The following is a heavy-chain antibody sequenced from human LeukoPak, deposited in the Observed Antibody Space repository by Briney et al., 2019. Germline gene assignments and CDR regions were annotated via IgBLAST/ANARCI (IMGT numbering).Heavy chain of an antibody. CDR2: TRNKANSYTT. Sequence: LRLSCAASGFTYSDHYMDWVRQAPGKGLEWVGRTRNKANSYTTEYAASVKGRFTISRDDSKNSLYLQMNSPKTEHTAVYYCARYAAHDAFDIWGQGTMVTVSS. V-gene: IGHV3-72*01. CDR1: GFTYSDHY. CDR3: ARYAAHDAFDI. J-gene: IGHJ3*02. D-gene: IGHD3-16*01.